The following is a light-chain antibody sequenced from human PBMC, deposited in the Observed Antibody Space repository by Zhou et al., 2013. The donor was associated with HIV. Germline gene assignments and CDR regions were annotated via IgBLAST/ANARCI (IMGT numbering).Light chain of an antibody. CDR3: HNYISAPRT. J-gene: IGKJ1*01. CDR1: QGISNY. V-gene: IGKV1-27*01. Sequence: DIQMTQSPSSLSASVGDRVTITCRASQGISNYLAWYQQKPGKVPKLLIYAASTLQSGVPSRFSGSGSGTDFTLTITSLLPEDAAIYYCHNYISAPRTFGQGTEGGNPT. CDR2: AAS.